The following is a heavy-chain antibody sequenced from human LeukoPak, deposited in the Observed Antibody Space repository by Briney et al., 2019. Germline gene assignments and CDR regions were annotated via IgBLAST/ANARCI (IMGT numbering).Heavy chain of an antibody. V-gene: IGHV3-30-3*01. D-gene: IGHD6-19*01. Sequence: PGRSLRLSCAASGFTFSSYAMHWVRQAPGKGLEWVAVISYDGSNKYYADSVKGRFTISRDNSKNTLYLQMNSLRAEDTAVYYCARDRDSSGWLDYWGQGTLVTVSS. CDR1: GFTFSSYA. CDR3: ARDRDSSGWLDY. CDR2: ISYDGSNK. J-gene: IGHJ4*02.